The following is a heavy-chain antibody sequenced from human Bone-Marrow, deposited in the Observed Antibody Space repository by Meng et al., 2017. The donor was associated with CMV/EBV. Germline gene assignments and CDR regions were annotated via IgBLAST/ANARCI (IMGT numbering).Heavy chain of an antibody. J-gene: IGHJ6*02. Sequence: GGSLRLSCAASGFTSSSYGMHWVRQAPGKGLVWVSRINSDGSSTSYADSVKGRFTISRDNAKNTLYLQMNSLRAEDTAVYYCARDFEAAAGYYYYRMDVWGQGTTVTVSS. V-gene: IGHV3-74*01. CDR3: ARDFEAAAGYYYYRMDV. CDR2: INSDGSST. D-gene: IGHD6-13*01. CDR1: GFTSSSYG.